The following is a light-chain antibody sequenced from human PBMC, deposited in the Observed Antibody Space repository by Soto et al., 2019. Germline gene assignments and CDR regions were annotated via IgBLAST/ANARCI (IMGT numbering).Light chain of an antibody. V-gene: IGLV1-44*01. J-gene: IGLJ2*01. CDR3: SAWDNSLSGYVV. CDR1: SSNIGSRN. CDR2: SNN. Sequence: QSVLTQPPSASGPPGQRVTISCSGSSSNIGSRNVNWYQQLPGTAPKLLIYSNNHRPSGVPDQFPGSKSGTSATLAISGLQSEDEADYFCSAWDNSLSGYVVFGGGTKLTVL.